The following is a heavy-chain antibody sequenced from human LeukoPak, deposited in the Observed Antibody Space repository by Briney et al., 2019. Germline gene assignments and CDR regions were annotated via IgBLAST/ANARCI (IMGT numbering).Heavy chain of an antibody. D-gene: IGHD2-2*01. CDR3: ARDGGKDIVVVPAADNWFDP. CDR2: IIPIFGIA. CDR1: GGTFSSYA. J-gene: IGHJ5*02. V-gene: IGHV1-69*04. Sequence: SVKVSCKASGGTFSSYAISWVRQAPGQGLEWMGRIIPIFGIANYAQKFQGRVTITADKSMSTAYMELSSLRSEDTAVYYCARDGGKDIVVVPAADNWFDPWGQGTLVTVSS.